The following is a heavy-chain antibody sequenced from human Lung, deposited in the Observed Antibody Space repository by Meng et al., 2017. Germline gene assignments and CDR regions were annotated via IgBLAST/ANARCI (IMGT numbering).Heavy chain of an antibody. J-gene: IGHJ4*02. CDR3: ARGPTTMAHDFDY. Sequence: GPLQQWGAGRLKPSETLSLTCVVSGGSFSDYYWSWIRQPPGKGLEWIGEINHSGSTNYNPSLESRATISVDTSQNNLSLKLSSVTAADSAVYYCARGPTTMAHDFDYWGQGTLVTVAS. CDR1: GGSFSDYY. V-gene: IGHV4-34*01. D-gene: IGHD4-11*01. CDR2: INHSGST.